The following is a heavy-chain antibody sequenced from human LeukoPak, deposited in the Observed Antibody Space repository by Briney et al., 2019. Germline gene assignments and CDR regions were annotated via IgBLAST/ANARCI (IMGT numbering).Heavy chain of an antibody. D-gene: IGHD5-12*01. V-gene: IGHV3-43*02. CDR2: ISGDGEST. CDR3: AKVSRGSSLVTTIVAYYYYGMDV. Sequence: GGSLRLSCTASGFAFDDYGMHWVRHAPGKGLEWVSLISGDGESTYYADSVKGRFTISRDNSKNSLYLQMNSLRTEDTALYYCAKVSRGSSLVTTIVAYYYYGMDVWGQGTTVIVSS. J-gene: IGHJ6*02. CDR1: GFAFDDYG.